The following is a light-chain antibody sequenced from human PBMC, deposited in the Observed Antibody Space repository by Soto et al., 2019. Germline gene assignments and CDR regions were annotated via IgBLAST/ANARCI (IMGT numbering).Light chain of an antibody. CDR1: QSVSSSY. Sequence: EIVSPPAPGSQSLCPGDRATLSCRASQSVSSSYLAWYQQKHGQAPRILIYGASSRATGIPDRFSGSGSGTDFSLTISSLEPEDFAVYYCQQYGRSPWAFGQGTKVDIK. CDR3: QQYGRSPWA. CDR2: GAS. V-gene: IGKV3-20*01. J-gene: IGKJ1*01.